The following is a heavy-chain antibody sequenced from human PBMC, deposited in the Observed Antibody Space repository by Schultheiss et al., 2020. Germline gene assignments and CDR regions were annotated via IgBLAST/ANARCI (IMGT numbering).Heavy chain of an antibody. V-gene: IGHV4-31*03. CDR2: ISHSGTT. CDR3: ASRRYDSSLFNQ. Sequence: SETLSLTCSVSGGSIRNTNNFWTWIRHRPGTGLEWLGHISHSGTTSYSPSLGSRITISLHTSDNYFYMRLGSVTAADTAVYYCASRRYDSSLFNQWGRGTLVTVSS. D-gene: IGHD3-22*01. CDR1: GGSIRNTNNF. J-gene: IGHJ4*02.